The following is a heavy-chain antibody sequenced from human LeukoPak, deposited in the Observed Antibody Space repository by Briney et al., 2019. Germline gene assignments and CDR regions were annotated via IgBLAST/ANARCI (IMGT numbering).Heavy chain of an antibody. D-gene: IGHD2-2*01. J-gene: IGHJ4*02. Sequence: SETLSLTCTVSGGSINNYYWSWIRQPPGKGLEWIGYIYYSGSTNYNPSLKSRVSISLDASENQFSLKLSSVTAADTAVYYCARGRRELKYAPDYWGQGTLVAVSS. CDR2: IYYSGST. V-gene: IGHV4-59*12. CDR1: GGSINNYY. CDR3: ARGRRELKYAPDY.